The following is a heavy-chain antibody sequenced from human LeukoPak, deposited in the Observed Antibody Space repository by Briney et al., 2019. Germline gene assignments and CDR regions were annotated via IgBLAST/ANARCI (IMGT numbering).Heavy chain of an antibody. J-gene: IGHJ4*02. CDR1: GGSISSYY. Sequence: SETLSLTCTVSGGSISSYYWSWIRQPPGKGLEWIGYIYYSGSTNYNPSLKSRVTISVDTSKNQFSLKLSSVTAADTAVYYCAREGYGDYVESVFDYWGQGTLVTVSS. CDR3: AREGYGDYVESVFDY. V-gene: IGHV4-59*01. CDR2: IYYSGST. D-gene: IGHD4-17*01.